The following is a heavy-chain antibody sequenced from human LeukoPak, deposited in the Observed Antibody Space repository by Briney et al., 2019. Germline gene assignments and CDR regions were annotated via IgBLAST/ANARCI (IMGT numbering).Heavy chain of an antibody. D-gene: IGHD3-22*01. CDR3: AKPIAPYYYDSSGYPGPFDI. V-gene: IGHV3-23*01. CDR1: GFIFSDYA. CDR2: ISGSGGST. Sequence: PGGSLRLSCVASGFIFSDYAMSWVRQAPGKGLEWVSAISGSGGSTYYADSVKGRFTISRDNSKNTLYLQMNSLRAEDTAVYYCAKPIAPYYYDSSGYPGPFDIWGQGTMVTVSS. J-gene: IGHJ3*02.